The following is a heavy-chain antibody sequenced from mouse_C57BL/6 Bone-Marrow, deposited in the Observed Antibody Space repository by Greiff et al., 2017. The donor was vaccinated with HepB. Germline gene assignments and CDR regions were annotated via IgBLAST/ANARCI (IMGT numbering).Heavy chain of an antibody. J-gene: IGHJ1*03. Sequence: QVQLQQSGAELARPGASVKLSCKASGYTFTSYGISWVKQRTGQGLEWIGEIYPRSGNTYYNEKFKGKATLTADKSSSTAYMELRSLTSEDSAVYFCARVGYYGSRGYFDVWGTGTTVTVSS. CDR2: IYPRSGNT. CDR3: ARVGYYGSRGYFDV. CDR1: GYTFTSYG. V-gene: IGHV1-81*01. D-gene: IGHD1-1*01.